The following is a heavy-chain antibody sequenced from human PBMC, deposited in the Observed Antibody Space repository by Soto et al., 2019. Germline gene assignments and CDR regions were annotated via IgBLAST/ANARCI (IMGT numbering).Heavy chain of an antibody. CDR1: GGTFSSYA. Sequence: SVKVSCKASGGTFSSYAISWVRQAPGQGLEWMGGIVPIFGTANYAQKFQGRVTITADESTSTAYMELSSLRSEDTAVYYCASREDTAMVFDYWGQGTLVTVSS. V-gene: IGHV1-69*13. D-gene: IGHD5-18*01. J-gene: IGHJ4*02. CDR2: IVPIFGTA. CDR3: ASREDTAMVFDY.